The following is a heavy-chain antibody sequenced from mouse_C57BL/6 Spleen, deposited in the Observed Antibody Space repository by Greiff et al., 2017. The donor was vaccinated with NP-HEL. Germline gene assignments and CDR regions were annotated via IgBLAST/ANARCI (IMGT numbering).Heavy chain of an antibody. D-gene: IGHD1-1*01. J-gene: IGHJ2*01. V-gene: IGHV1-19*01. CDR3: TRDYGSRGDY. Sequence: VQLQQSGPVLVKPGASVKMSCKASGYTFTDYYMNWVKQSHGKSLEWIGVINPYNGGTSYNEKFKGKATLTVDKSSSTAYMELNSLTSEDSAVYCGTRDYGSRGDYWGQGTTLTVSS. CDR1: GYTFTDYY. CDR2: INPYNGGT.